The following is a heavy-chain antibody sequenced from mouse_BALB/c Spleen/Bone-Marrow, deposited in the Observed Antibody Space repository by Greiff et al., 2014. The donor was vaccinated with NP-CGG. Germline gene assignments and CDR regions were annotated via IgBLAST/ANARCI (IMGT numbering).Heavy chain of an antibody. CDR1: GFSLTSYG. D-gene: IGHD1-2*01. CDR3: ARGLRLRDYFDY. V-gene: IGHV2-9*02. CDR2: IWAGGIT. Sequence: VQLVESGPGLVAPSQSLPITCTVSGFSLTSYGVHWVRQPPGKGLEWLGVIWAGGITNYNSTLMSRLSISKDNSKSQVFLKMNSLQSDDTAMYYCARGLRLRDYFDYWGQGTTLTVSS. J-gene: IGHJ2*01.